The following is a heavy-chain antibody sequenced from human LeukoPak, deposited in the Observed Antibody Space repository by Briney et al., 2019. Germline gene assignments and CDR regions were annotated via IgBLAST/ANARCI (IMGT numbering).Heavy chain of an antibody. CDR1: GSSISNYY. CDR2: LYTSGSA. Sequence: PSETLSLTCTVSGSSISNYYLSWIRLPAGKGLEWIGVLYTSGSAKYNPSLRSRATMSVDTSKNQFSLKLSSVTAADTAVYYCAGQYYHDSSGYYDSLYFQNWGQGTLVTVSS. CDR3: AGQYYHDSSGYYDSLYFQN. V-gene: IGHV4-4*07. D-gene: IGHD3-22*01. J-gene: IGHJ1*01.